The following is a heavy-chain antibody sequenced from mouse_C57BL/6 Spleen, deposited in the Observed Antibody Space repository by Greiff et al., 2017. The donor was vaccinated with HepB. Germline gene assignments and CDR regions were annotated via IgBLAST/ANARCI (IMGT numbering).Heavy chain of an antibody. D-gene: IGHD2-4*01. CDR3: ARRGYDYPYAMDY. J-gene: IGHJ4*01. Sequence: VQLQQPGAELVRPGSSVKLSCKASGYTFTSYWMDWVKQRPGQGLEWIGNIYPSDSETHYNQKFKDKATLTVDKSSSTAYMQLSSLTSEDSAVYYSARRGYDYPYAMDYWGQGTSVTVSS. V-gene: IGHV1-61*01. CDR2: IYPSDSET. CDR1: GYTFTSYW.